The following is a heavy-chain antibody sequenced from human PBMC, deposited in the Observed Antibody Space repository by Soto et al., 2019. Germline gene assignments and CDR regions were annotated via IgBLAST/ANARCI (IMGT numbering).Heavy chain of an antibody. V-gene: IGHV3-74*01. J-gene: IGHJ1*01. CDR3: ARLPNKSPQN. CDR1: GFTFSSYW. CDR2: ISTDASST. Sequence: VQLVESGGGLVQPGGSLRLSCAASGFTFSSYWMHWVRQAPGKGLVWVSSISTDASSTSYADPVKGRFTISRDNAQNTLYLQMNSVRAEDTAVYYCARLPNKSPQNWGQGTLVIVSP.